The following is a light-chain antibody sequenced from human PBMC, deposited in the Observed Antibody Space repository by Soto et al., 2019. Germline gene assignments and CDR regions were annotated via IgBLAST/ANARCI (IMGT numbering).Light chain of an antibody. CDR2: AAS. Sequence: DLQMTQSPSSLCASVGDRVTITCRASQGIRNALGWYQQKPGKAPKRLIYAASSLQSGVPSRFSGSGSGTEFTLTISSPQPDDFATYYCLQHNSYPLTFGGGTKVEIK. J-gene: IGKJ4*01. CDR1: QGIRNA. CDR3: LQHNSYPLT. V-gene: IGKV1-17*01.